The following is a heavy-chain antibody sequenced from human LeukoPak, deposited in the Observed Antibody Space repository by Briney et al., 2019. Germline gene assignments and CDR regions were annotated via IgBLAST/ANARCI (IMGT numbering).Heavy chain of an antibody. CDR1: GFTFSNYA. D-gene: IGHD4-17*01. Sequence: GGSLRLSCAASGFTFSNYAMTWVRLTPGKGLEWVPSIRGSGGGTSYADSVKGRFTMSRDNSKSTLYLQMNSLRAEDTALYYCGRDPNGDYVGAFDFWGQGTLVTVSS. J-gene: IGHJ3*01. V-gene: IGHV3-23*01. CDR2: IRGSGGGT. CDR3: GRDPNGDYVGAFDF.